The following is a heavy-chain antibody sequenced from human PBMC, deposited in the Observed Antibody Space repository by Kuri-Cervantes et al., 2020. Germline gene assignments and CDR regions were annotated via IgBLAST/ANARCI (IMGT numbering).Heavy chain of an antibody. CDR1: GFAFSLYD. J-gene: IGHJ1*01. Sequence: GGSLRLSCAGTGFAFSLYDMHWVRQTAGKGLEWVSAIGSDGDTYYLDSVEGRFTISRDNSKNTLYLQMNSLRAEDTAVYYCARYRRYGSSGHEYFQHWGQGTLVTVSS. CDR2: IGSDGDT. D-gene: IGHD6-19*01. V-gene: IGHV3-13*01. CDR3: ARYRRYGSSGHEYFQH.